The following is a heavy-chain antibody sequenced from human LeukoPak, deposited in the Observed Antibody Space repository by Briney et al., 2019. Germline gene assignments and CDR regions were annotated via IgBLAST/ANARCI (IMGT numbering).Heavy chain of an antibody. CDR3: ARQLVVRGVIIGGFDY. J-gene: IGHJ4*02. CDR2: IYTRGST. V-gene: IGHV4-4*07. D-gene: IGHD3-10*01. Sequence: SETLSLTCTVSGGSISSYDWSWIRQPAGKGLEWIGRIYTRGSTNYNPSLKSRVSMSVDTSKKQFSLKLSSVTAADTAVYYCARQLVVRGVIIGGFDYWGQGTLVTVSS. CDR1: GGSISSYD.